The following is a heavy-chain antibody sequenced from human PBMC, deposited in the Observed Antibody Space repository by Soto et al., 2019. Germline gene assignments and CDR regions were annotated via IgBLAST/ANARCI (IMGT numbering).Heavy chain of an antibody. CDR2: IRSKANSYAT. CDR1: GFTFSVSA. CDR3: TRPYYYGSGSYYNRYYYYGMDV. Sequence: GSLRLSCAASGFTFSVSAMHWVRQASGKGLEWVGRIRSKANSYATAYAALVKGRFTISRDDSKNTAYLQMNSLKTEDTAVYYCTRPYYYGSGSYYNRYYYYGMDVWGQGTTVTVSS. V-gene: IGHV3-73*01. D-gene: IGHD3-10*01. J-gene: IGHJ6*02.